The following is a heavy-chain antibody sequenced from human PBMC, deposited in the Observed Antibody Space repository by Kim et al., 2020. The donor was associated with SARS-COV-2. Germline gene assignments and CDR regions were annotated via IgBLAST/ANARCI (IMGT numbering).Heavy chain of an antibody. J-gene: IGHJ4*02. CDR3: ARTSNDYGDYGWSPYFDY. V-gene: IGHV3-23*01. D-gene: IGHD4-17*01. Sequence: KGRFTISRDNSKNTLYLQMDSLRAEDTAVYYCARTSNDYGDYGWSPYFDYWGQGTLVTVSS.